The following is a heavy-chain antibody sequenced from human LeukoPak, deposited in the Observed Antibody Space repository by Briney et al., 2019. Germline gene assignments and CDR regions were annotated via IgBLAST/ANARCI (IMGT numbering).Heavy chain of an antibody. J-gene: IGHJ4*02. CDR1: GGSFSGYY. CDR2: INHSGST. V-gene: IGHV4-34*01. D-gene: IGHD1-14*01. CDR3: ARDPRGPTGNDHNGRDSFDF. Sequence: PSETLSLTCAVYGGSFSGYYWSWIRQPPGKGLEWIGEINHSGSTIYNPSRKSRVTISVDTSKNQFSLKLSSVTAADTAVYYCARDPRGPTGNDHNGRDSFDFWGQGALVTVSS.